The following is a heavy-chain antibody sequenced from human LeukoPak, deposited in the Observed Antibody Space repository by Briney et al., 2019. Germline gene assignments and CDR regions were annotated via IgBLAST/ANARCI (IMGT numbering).Heavy chain of an antibody. J-gene: IGHJ5*02. Sequence: ASVKVSCKASGYTLTDHYVHWVRQAPGQGLEWMGWINPNSGGTDYAQTFQGRVTMTRDTSISTAYMELSRLRSDDTAVYYCARDPRIAAVGDNNWFDPWGQGTLVTVFS. D-gene: IGHD6-13*01. CDR1: GYTLTDHY. V-gene: IGHV1-2*02. CDR2: INPNSGGT. CDR3: ARDPRIAAVGDNNWFDP.